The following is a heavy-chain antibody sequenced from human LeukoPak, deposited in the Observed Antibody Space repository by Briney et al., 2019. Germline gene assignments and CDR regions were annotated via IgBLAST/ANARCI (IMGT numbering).Heavy chain of an antibody. CDR1: GGSISNYY. CDR3: ARDSIGISAVGTN. V-gene: IGHV4-4*07. J-gene: IGHJ4*02. CDR2: MYSSGSTIDN. D-gene: IGHD6-13*01. Sequence: SETLSLTCTVSGGSISNYYWSWIRQPAGKGLEWIGRMYSSGSTIDNNYNLSLKSRATMSVDTSKNKISLKLSSVTAADTAIYYCARDSIGISAVGTNWGQGTLVTVSS.